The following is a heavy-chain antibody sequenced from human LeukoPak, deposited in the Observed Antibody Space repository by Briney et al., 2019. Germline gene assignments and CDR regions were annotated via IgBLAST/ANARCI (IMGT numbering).Heavy chain of an antibody. D-gene: IGHD3-10*01. CDR3: ARGHPGMYCSSSTCTRSPYGSGSYSWVSTFDI. J-gene: IGHJ3*02. CDR2: ISSSGGTI. V-gene: IGHV3-11*01. CDR1: GFTFSDYY. Sequence: GSLRLSCAASGFTFSDYYMSWIRQAPGKGLEWVSYISSSGGTIYYADSVKGRFTISRDNAKNSLYLHMNSLRPEDTAVYYSARGHPGMYCSSSTCTRSPYGSGSYSWVSTFDIWGQGTMVTVSS.